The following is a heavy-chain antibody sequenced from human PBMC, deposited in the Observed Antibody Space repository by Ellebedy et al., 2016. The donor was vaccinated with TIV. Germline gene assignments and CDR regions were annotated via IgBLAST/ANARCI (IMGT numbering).Heavy chain of an antibody. J-gene: IGHJ3*01. Sequence: GGSLRLSCAASGFSFRSYWMTWVRQAPGKGLEWVANINQDGSQKYYVDSVKGRFTISRDNAKNSLYLQMTSLRVEDTAVYYCATDGSYGDYRSPAHAFVSWGQGTMVTVSS. D-gene: IGHD4-17*01. CDR2: INQDGSQK. CDR3: ATDGSYGDYRSPAHAFVS. V-gene: IGHV3-7*01. CDR1: GFSFRSYW.